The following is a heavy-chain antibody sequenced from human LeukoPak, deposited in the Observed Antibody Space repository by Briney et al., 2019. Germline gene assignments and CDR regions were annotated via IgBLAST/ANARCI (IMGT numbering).Heavy chain of an antibody. V-gene: IGHV1-69*05. J-gene: IGHJ3*02. CDR2: IIPIFGTA. D-gene: IGHD3-16*02. CDR3: AREVSIHAFDI. CDR1: GGAFSSYA. Sequence: SVKVSCKASGGAFSSYAISWVRQAPGQGLEWMGGIIPIFGTANYAQKFQGRVTITTDESTSTAYMELSSLRSEDTAVYYCAREVSIHAFDIWGQGQWSPSLQ.